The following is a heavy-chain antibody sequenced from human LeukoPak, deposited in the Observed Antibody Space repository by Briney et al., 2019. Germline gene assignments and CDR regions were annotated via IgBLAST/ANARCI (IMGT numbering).Heavy chain of an antibody. CDR2: IYTSGST. CDR3: ARDYEDYYDSSGYSL. Sequence: SQTLSLTCTVSGGSISSGSYYWSWIRQPAGTGLEWIGRIYTSGSTNYNPSLKSRVTISVDTSKNQFSLKLSSVTAADTAVYYCARDYEDYYDSSGYSLWGQGTLVTVSS. J-gene: IGHJ4*02. CDR1: GGSISSGSYY. V-gene: IGHV4-61*02. D-gene: IGHD3-22*01.